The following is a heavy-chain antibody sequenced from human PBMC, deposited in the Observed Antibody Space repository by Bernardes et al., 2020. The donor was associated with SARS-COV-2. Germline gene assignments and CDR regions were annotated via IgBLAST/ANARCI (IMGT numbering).Heavy chain of an antibody. J-gene: IGHJ4*02. V-gene: IGHV3-74*01. CDR3: ARGASSGYRIDY. Sequence: GGSLRVSCAASGFTFTSYWMHWVRQVPGRGLVWLSRIKTDGSTTNYADPVKGRFTISRDNAKNTLWLQMNSLRDEDTAMYYCARGASSGYRIDYWGPGPLVTVSS. CDR1: GFTFTSYW. CDR2: IKTDGSTT. D-gene: IGHD6-25*01.